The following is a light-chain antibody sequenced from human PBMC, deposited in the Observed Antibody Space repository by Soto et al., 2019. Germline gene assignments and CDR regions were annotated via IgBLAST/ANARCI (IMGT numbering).Light chain of an antibody. Sequence: EIVLTQCPINMSLSPCARATLACRASRSIGNFLVWYQQKSGQAPRLLIYDASNRATGIPSRFSGSGSGTDFTLTITSLEPEDFAVYYCQHRSSLPVSFGQGTRLEIK. CDR1: RSIGNF. V-gene: IGKV3-11*01. CDR3: QHRSSLPVS. CDR2: DAS. J-gene: IGKJ5*01.